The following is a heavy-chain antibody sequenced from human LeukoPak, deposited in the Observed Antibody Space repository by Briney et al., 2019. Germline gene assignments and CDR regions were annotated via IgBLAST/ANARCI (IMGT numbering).Heavy chain of an antibody. CDR3: AIASPWRGGYSYGPIDY. Sequence: GGSLRLSRAASGFTFSSYAMSWVRQAPGKGLEWVSAISGSGGSTYYADSVKGRLTISRDNSKNTLYLQMNSLRAEDTAVYYCAIASPWRGGYSYGPIDYWGQGTLVTVSS. J-gene: IGHJ4*02. CDR2: ISGSGGST. V-gene: IGHV3-23*01. CDR1: GFTFSSYA. D-gene: IGHD5-18*01.